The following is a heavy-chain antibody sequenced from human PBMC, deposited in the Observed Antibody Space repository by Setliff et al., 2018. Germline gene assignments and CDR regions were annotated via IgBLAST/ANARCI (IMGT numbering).Heavy chain of an antibody. J-gene: IGHJ6*03. V-gene: IGHV3-74*01. Sequence: GGSLRLSCTVYGFSFNKYWMYWVRQAPGKGLEWVSRINGDATIAHYADSVKGRFTISRDSARNALYLQMVSLRGEDTGVYFCAALDWGENFYNVDVWGKGTTVTVSS. D-gene: IGHD7-27*01. CDR2: INGDATIA. CDR1: GFSFNKYW. CDR3: AALDWGENFYNVDV.